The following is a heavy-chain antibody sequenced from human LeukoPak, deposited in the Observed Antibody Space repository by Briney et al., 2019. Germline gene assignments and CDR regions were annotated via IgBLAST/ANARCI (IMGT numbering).Heavy chain of an antibody. CDR3: ARGSSSWYDEFNWFDP. CDR1: GLTFSSYW. V-gene: IGHV3-7*01. CDR2: IKQDGSEK. J-gene: IGHJ5*02. D-gene: IGHD6-13*01. Sequence: GGSLRLSCEVSGLTFSSYWMSWVRQAPGKGLEWVANIKQDGSEKYYVDSVKGRFTISRDNAKNSLYLQMNSLRAEDTAVYYCARGSSSWYDEFNWFDPWGQGTLVTVSS.